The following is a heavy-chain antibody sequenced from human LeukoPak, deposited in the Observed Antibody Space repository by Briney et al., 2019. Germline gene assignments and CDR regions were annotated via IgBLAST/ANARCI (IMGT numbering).Heavy chain of an antibody. V-gene: IGHV5-51*01. Sequence: GESLKISCKGSGYSFTRYWIGWVRQMPGKGLEWMGIIYPADSDTRYSPSFQGQVTISADESISTAYLQWSSLKASDTAMYYCASPRRGMLRGDYFDSWGQGTLVTVSS. J-gene: IGHJ4*02. CDR1: GYSFTRYW. D-gene: IGHD3-10*01. CDR3: ASPRRGMLRGDYFDS. CDR2: IYPADSDT.